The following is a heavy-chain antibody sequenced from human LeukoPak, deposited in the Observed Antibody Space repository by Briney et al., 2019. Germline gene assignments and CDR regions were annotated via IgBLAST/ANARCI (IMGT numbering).Heavy chain of an antibody. CDR3: ARWGDGYNSLYFDY. Sequence: SETLSLTCTVSGGSISGYYWSWIRQPPGKGLEWIGYIYYSGSTNYNPSLKSRVTISVDTSKNQFSLKLSSVTAADTAVYYCARWGDGYNSLYFDYWGQGTLVTVSS. CDR1: GGSISGYY. V-gene: IGHV4-59*08. CDR2: IYYSGST. D-gene: IGHD5-24*01. J-gene: IGHJ4*02.